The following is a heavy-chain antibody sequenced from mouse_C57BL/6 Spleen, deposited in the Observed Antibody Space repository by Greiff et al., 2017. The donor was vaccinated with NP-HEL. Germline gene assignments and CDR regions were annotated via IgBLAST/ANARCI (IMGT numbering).Heavy chain of an antibody. D-gene: IGHD1-1*01. CDR2: INPNNGGT. CDR3: ARSQFITTVVVDY. J-gene: IGHJ2*01. Sequence: EVQLQQSGPELVKPGASVKISCKASGYTFTDYYMNWVKQSHGKSLEWIGDINPNNGGTSYNQKFKGKATLTVDKSSSTAYMELRSLTSEDSAVYYCARSQFITTVVVDYWGQGTTLTVSS. V-gene: IGHV1-26*01. CDR1: GYTFTDYY.